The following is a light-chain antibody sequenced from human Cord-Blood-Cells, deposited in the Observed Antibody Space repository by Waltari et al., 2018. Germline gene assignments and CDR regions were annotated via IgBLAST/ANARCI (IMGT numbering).Light chain of an antibody. Sequence: QSALTQPASVSGSPGQSIPISCTGTSSDVGGYNYVPWYHQHPGKAPKLMIYDVSKRPSGVSNRFSGSKSGNTASLTISGLQAEDAADYYCSSYTSSSTWVFGGGTKLTVL. J-gene: IGLJ3*02. V-gene: IGLV2-14*01. CDR2: DVS. CDR3: SSYTSSSTWV. CDR1: SSDVGGYNY.